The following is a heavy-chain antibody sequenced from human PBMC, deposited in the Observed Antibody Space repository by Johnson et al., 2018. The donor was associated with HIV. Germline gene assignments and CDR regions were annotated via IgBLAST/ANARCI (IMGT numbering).Heavy chain of an antibody. D-gene: IGHD5-12*01. CDR1: GFTFSSYG. V-gene: IGHV3-30*03. Sequence: VQLVESGGGVVQPGRSLRLSCAASGFTFSSYGMYWVRQAPGKGLEWVALISYDGSNKKKADSVKGRLTISRDNSKNTVYLQMNSLRAEDTAVYYCAREGLRHDAFDIWGQGTMVTVSS. CDR3: AREGLRHDAFDI. CDR2: ISYDGSNK. J-gene: IGHJ3*02.